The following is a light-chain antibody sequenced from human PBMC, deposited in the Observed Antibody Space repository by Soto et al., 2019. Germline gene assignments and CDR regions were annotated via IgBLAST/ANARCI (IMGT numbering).Light chain of an antibody. J-gene: IGKJ4*01. CDR1: QSVSSY. Sequence: EIVLTHSPATLSLSPGERATLSCRASQSVSSYLAWYQQKPGQAPRLLIYDASNRATGIPARFSGSGSGTGLTVTICTLEPEDFAVYYCQQRSNWHPTLGGGAKVDIK. CDR2: DAS. CDR3: QQRSNWHPT. V-gene: IGKV3-11*01.